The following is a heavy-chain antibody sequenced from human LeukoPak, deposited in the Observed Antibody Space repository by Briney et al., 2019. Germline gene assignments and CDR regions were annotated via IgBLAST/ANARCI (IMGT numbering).Heavy chain of an antibody. CDR2: IYYSGST. D-gene: IGHD2-8*02. V-gene: IGHV4-39*07. Sequence: SETLSLTCTVSGGSISSSRYYWGWIRQPPGKGLEWIGSIYYSGSTYYNPSLKSRVTISVDTSKNQFSLKLSSVTAADTAVYYCARVSVGGEGAHYWGQGTLVTVSS. CDR1: GGSISSSRYY. CDR3: ARVSVGGEGAHY. J-gene: IGHJ4*02.